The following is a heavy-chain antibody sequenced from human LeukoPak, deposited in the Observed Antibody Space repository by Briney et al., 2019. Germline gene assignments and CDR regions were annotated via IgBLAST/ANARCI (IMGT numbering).Heavy chain of an antibody. D-gene: IGHD1-26*01. V-gene: IGHV3-48*01. Sequence: GGSLRLSCAASGFTVSSNYMSWVRQAPGKGLEWVSYITTGSSTIYYADSVKGRFTVSRDNAKNSLYLQMNSLRAEDTAVYYCATDGLGASGGIDFWGQGTLVTVSS. CDR2: ITTGSSTI. CDR1: GFTVSSNY. CDR3: ATDGLGASGGIDF. J-gene: IGHJ4*02.